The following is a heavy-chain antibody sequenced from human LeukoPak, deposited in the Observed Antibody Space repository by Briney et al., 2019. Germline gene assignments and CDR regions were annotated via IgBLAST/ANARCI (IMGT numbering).Heavy chain of an antibody. CDR1: GGSISSSNW. D-gene: IGHD2-2*01. Sequence: SGTLSLTCAVSGGSISSSNWWSWVRQPPGKGLEWIGEINHSGSTNYNPSLKSRVTISVDTSKNQFSLKLSSVTAADTAVYYCARGGIVVVPAAIYGPVFQHWGQGTLVTVSS. CDR2: INHSGST. V-gene: IGHV4-4*02. J-gene: IGHJ1*01. CDR3: ARGGIVVVPAAIYGPVFQH.